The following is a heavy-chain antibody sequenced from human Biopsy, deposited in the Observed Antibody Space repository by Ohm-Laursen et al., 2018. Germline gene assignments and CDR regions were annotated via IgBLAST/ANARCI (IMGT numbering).Heavy chain of an antibody. J-gene: IGHJ3*01. CDR2: VTTTSSYI. V-gene: IGHV3-21*04. CDR1: GFDFSDYS. CDR3: AISNPASNYKWNDQDEALDF. Sequence: SLRLSCTASGFDFSDYSMSWVRQAPGKGLEWVSSVTTTSSYIYYADSVKGRFTISRDNAENSLYLQMNSLRAEDTAVYFCAISNPASNYKWNDQDEALDFWGQGTMVTVS. D-gene: IGHD1-20*01.